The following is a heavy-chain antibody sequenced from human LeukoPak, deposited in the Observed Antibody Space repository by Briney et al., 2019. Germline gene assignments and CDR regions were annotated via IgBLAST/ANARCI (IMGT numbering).Heavy chain of an antibody. Sequence: SETLSLTCTVSGGSISSSSHYWGWIRQPPGQGLEWIASIYYSGTTYYNPSLKSRVTISVDTSKNQFSLKLISVTAADTAVYYCASPSRQWLGHYFDYWGRGTLVTASS. D-gene: IGHD6-19*01. J-gene: IGHJ4*02. V-gene: IGHV4-39*01. CDR2: IYYSGTT. CDR3: ASPSRQWLGHYFDY. CDR1: GGSISSSSHY.